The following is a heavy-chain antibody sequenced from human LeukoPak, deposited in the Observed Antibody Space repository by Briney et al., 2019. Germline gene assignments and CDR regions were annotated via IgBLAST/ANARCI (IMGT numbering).Heavy chain of an antibody. V-gene: IGHV3-30-3*01. CDR2: ISYDGSNK. CDR1: GFTFSSYV. J-gene: IGHJ4*02. D-gene: IGHD2-2*01. CDR3: VGYCSTASCGASY. Sequence: GGSLRLSCAASGFTFSSYVMHWVRQAPGKGLEWVAVISYDGSNKNYADSVKDRFTISRDNSKNTLDLEMNSLRAEDAAVYYCVGYCSTASCGASYWGQGTLVTVSS.